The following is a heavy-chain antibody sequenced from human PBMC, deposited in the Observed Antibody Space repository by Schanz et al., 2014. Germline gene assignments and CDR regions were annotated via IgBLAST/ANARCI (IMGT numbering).Heavy chain of an antibody. J-gene: IGHJ2*01. Sequence: QVQLQESGPGLVKPSQTLSLTCTVSGGSIRSGTYYWSWIRQPAGKALEWVGRVFPNGITNYNPSLKSRVPISLDTSNTQFSLPLTSRTAADTAVYYCARDTTWRLDLWGRGTLVTVSS. D-gene: IGHD1-1*01. CDR2: VFPNGIT. CDR1: GGSIRSGTYY. V-gene: IGHV4-61*02. CDR3: ARDTTWRLDL.